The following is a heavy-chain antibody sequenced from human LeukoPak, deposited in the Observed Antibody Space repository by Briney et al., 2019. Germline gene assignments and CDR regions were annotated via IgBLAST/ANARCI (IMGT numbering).Heavy chain of an antibody. CDR1: GGSFGGYY. CDR2: INHSGST. V-gene: IGHV4-34*01. Sequence: PSETLSLTCAVYGGSFGGYYWSWIRQPPGKGLEWIGEINHSGSTNYNPSLKSRVTISVDTSKNLFSLKLNSVTAADTAVYYCARVADYDFWSNYYPPTRLQFDYWGQGNLVTVSS. CDR3: ARVADYDFWSNYYPPTRLQFDY. D-gene: IGHD3-3*01. J-gene: IGHJ4*02.